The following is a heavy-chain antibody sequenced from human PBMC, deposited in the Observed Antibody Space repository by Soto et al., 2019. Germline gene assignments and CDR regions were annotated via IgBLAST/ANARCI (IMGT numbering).Heavy chain of an antibody. Sequence: EVQLVESGGGLVQPGRSLRLSCAASGFTFDDYAMHWVRQAPGKGLEWVSGISWNSGSIGYADSVKGRFTISRDNAKNSLYLEMNSLRAGDTALYYCRKDTGVWFGGGVFWGQGTMVTVSS. J-gene: IGHJ3*01. V-gene: IGHV3-9*01. CDR1: GFTFDDYA. CDR3: RKDTGVWFGGGVF. CDR2: ISWNSGSI. D-gene: IGHD3-10*01.